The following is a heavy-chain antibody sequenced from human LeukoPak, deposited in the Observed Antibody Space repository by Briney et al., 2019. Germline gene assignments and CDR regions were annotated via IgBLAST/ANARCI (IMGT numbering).Heavy chain of an antibody. V-gene: IGHV1-58*02. CDR3: AAVPYYYDSSGYSG. D-gene: IGHD3-22*01. J-gene: IGHJ4*02. CDR1: GFTPTSSA. CDR2: TVVGIGNT. Sequence: SVKVSCMPSGFTPTSSATQCVRHARGQRREWVGWTVVGIGNTNYAQTFQERVTITRHMSTSTAYMELSSLRSEDTAVFCWAAVPYYYDSSGYSGWGEGTLVTVSS.